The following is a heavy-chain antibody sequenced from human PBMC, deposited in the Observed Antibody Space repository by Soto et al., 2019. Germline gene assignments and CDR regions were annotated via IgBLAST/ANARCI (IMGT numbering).Heavy chain of an antibody. D-gene: IGHD2-21*02. CDR3: ARGVAAYCGGDCQTTYFDY. V-gene: IGHV4-4*07. CDR1: GGSISSYY. J-gene: IGHJ4*02. CDR2: IYTSGGT. Sequence: SETLSLTCTVSGGSISSYYWSWIRQPAGKGLEWIGRIYTSGGTNYNPSLKSRVTMSVDTSKNQFSLKLSSVTAADTAVYYCARGVAAYCGGDCQTTYFDYWGQGTLVTVSS.